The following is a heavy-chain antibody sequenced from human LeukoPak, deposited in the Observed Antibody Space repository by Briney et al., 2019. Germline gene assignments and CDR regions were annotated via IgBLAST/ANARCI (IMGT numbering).Heavy chain of an antibody. J-gene: IGHJ5*02. D-gene: IGHD3-22*01. CDR2: IYYSGST. V-gene: IGHV4-39*07. Sequence: PSETLSLTCTVSGGSISSSSYYWGWIRQPPGKGLEWIGSIYYSGSTYYNPSLKSRVTISVDTSKNQFSLKLSSVTAADTAVYYCARGGTGYDFGVTYYYDSSGYSPWGQGTLVTVSS. CDR3: ARGGTGYDFGVTYYYDSSGYSP. CDR1: GGSISSSSYY.